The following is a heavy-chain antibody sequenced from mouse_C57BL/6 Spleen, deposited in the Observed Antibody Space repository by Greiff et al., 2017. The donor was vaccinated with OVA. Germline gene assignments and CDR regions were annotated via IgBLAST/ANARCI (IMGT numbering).Heavy chain of an antibody. CDR3: ARDLECAMDY. Sequence: VQLQQPGAELVRPGSSVKLSCKASGYTFTSYWMDWVKQRPGQGLEWIGNIYPSDSETHYNQKFKDKATLTVDKSSSTAYMQLSSLTSEDSAVYSCARDLECAMDYWGQGTSGTVSS. CDR2: IYPSDSET. CDR1: GYTFTSYW. J-gene: IGHJ4*01. V-gene: IGHV1-61*01.